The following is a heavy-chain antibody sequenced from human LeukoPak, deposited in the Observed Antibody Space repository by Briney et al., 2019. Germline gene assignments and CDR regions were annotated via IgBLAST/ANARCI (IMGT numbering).Heavy chain of an antibody. D-gene: IGHD6-19*01. CDR2: ISAYSGNT. V-gene: IGHV1-18*01. Sequence: ASVKVSCKASGYTFTSYGISWVRQAPGQGLEWMGWISAYSGNTNYAQKLQGRVTMTTDTSTSTAYMELRSLRSDDTAVYYCARVYSSGWYMDYWGQGTLVTVSS. CDR3: ARVYSSGWYMDY. CDR1: GYTFTSYG. J-gene: IGHJ4*02.